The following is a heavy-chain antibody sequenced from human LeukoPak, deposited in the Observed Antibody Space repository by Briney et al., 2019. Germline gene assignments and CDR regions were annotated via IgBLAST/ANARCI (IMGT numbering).Heavy chain of an antibody. CDR2: IRYGGSNK. CDR1: GFTFSSYG. Sequence: GGSLRLSCAASGFTFSSYGMHWVRQAPGKGLEWVAFIRYGGSNKYYADSVKGRFTISRDNSKNTLYLQMNSLRAEDTAVYYCAKKREPGLAGYGGFEYWGQGTLVTVSS. J-gene: IGHJ4*02. CDR3: AKKREPGLAGYGGFEY. D-gene: IGHD3-9*01. V-gene: IGHV3-30*02.